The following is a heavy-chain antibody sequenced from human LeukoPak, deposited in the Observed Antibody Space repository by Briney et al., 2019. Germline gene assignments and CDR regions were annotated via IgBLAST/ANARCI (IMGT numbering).Heavy chain of an antibody. J-gene: IGHJ4*02. CDR3: ARAGQSDY. CDR1: GFTFSSYA. V-gene: IGHV3-23*01. CDR2: ISGSGGST. Sequence: GGSLRLSCAASGFTFSSYAMSWVRQAPGKGLEWVSAISGSGGSTYYADSVKGRFTTSRDNAKNSLFLQVNSLRAEDTAVYYCARAGQSDYWGQGTLVTVSS.